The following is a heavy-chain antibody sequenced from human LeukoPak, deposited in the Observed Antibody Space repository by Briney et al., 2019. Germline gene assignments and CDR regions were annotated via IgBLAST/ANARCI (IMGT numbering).Heavy chain of an antibody. V-gene: IGHV4-59*11. CDR1: GGSISSHY. D-gene: IGHD4-11*01. Sequence: SETLSLTCTVSGGSISSHYWSWIRQPPGKGLEWIGYIYYSGSTNYNPSLKSRVTISVDTSKNRFSLKLSSVTAADTAVYYCARSTVMGSYFDYWGQGTLVTVSS. CDR2: IYYSGST. J-gene: IGHJ4*02. CDR3: ARSTVMGSYFDY.